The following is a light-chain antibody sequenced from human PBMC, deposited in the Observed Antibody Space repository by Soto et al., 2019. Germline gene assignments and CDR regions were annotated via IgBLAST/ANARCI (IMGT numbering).Light chain of an antibody. CDR1: QSVSS. CDR3: QQYGSSQQYGSSPPSWT. J-gene: IGKJ1*01. Sequence: ETVLTQSPGTLSLSPGERAALSCRASQSVSSLAWYQQKPGQAPRLLIYGASSRATGIPDRFSGSGSGTDFTLTISRLEPEDFAVYYCQQYGSSQQYGSSPPSWTFGQGTKVXIK. CDR2: GAS. V-gene: IGKV3-20*01.